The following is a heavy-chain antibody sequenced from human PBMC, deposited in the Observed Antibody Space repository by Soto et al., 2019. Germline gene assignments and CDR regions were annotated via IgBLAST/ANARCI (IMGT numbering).Heavy chain of an antibody. V-gene: IGHV1-18*01. Sequence: ASVKVSCKASGYTFTSYGISWVRQAPGQGLEWMGWISAYNGNTNYAQKLQGRVTMTTDTSTSTAYMELRSLRSDDTALYYCYYYDNSDYAYNLFDPWGQGTLVTVSS. J-gene: IGHJ5*02. CDR3: YYYDNSDYAYNLFDP. D-gene: IGHD3-22*01. CDR2: ISAYNGNT. CDR1: GYTFTSYG.